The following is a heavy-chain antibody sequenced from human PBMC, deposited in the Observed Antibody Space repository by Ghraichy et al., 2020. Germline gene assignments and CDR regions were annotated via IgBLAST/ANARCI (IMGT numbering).Heavy chain of an antibody. CDR2: INPNSGGT. V-gene: IGHV1-2*04. CDR1: GYTFTGYY. J-gene: IGHJ4*02. CDR3: ARGGRVVPAAMGRYYFDY. D-gene: IGHD2-2*01. Sequence: ASVKVSCKASGYTFTGYYMHWVRQAPGQGLEWMGWINPNSGGTNYAQKFQGWVTMTRDTSISTAYMELSRLGSDDTAVYYCARGGRVVPAAMGRYYFDYWGQGTLVTVSS.